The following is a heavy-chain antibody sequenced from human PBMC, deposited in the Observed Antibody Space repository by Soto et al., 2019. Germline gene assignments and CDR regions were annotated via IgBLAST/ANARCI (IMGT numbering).Heavy chain of an antibody. V-gene: IGHV3-21*01. J-gene: IGHJ6*02. D-gene: IGHD6-13*01. CDR1: GFTFSSYS. CDR2: ISSSSSYI. CDR3: ARVGEIAAAGGGLLQPNYYYGMDV. Sequence: NPGGSLRLSCAASGFTFSSYSMNWVRQAPGKGLEWVSSISSSSSYIYYADSVKGRFTISRDNAKNSLYLQMNSLRAEDTAVYYCARVGEIAAAGGGLLQPNYYYGMDVWGQGTTVTVSS.